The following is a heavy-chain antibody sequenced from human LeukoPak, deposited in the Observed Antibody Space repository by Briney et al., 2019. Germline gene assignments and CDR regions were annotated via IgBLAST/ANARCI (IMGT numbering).Heavy chain of an antibody. D-gene: IGHD3-3*01. J-gene: IGHJ3*02. CDR1: GGSISSYY. CDR3: ARGYDTIFGVVITDDAFDI. Sequence: SETLSLTCTVSGGSISSYYWSCIRQPPGKGLEWIGYIYYSGSTNYNPSLKSRVTISVDTSKNQFSLKLSSVTAADTAVYYCARGYDTIFGVVITDDAFDIWGQGTMVTVSS. V-gene: IGHV4-59*01. CDR2: IYYSGST.